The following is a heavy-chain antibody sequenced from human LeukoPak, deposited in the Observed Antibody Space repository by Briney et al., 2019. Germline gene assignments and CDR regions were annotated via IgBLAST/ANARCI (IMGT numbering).Heavy chain of an antibody. CDR1: GFTLSSYS. Sequence: GGSLRLSCVASGFTLSSYSMNWVRQAPGKGLEWVSSISSSSSYIYYADSVKGRFTISRDNAKNSLYLQMNSLRAEDTAVYYCARDRRVCSSSSRVYHYYYMDVWGKGTTVTVSS. D-gene: IGHD6-6*01. CDR2: ISSSSSYI. CDR3: ARDRRVCSSSSRVYHYYYMDV. J-gene: IGHJ6*03. V-gene: IGHV3-21*01.